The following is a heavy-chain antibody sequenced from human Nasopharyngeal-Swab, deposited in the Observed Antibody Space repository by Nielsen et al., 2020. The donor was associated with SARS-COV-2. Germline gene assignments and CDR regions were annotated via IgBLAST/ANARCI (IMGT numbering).Heavy chain of an antibody. CDR2: ISSSSSTI. D-gene: IGHD3-10*01. Sequence: GGSLRLSCAASGFTFSSYSMNWVRQAPGKGLEWVSYISSSSSTIYYADSVKGRFTISRDNAKNSLYLQMNGLRAEDTAVYYCARDLVRGDFDYWGQGTLVTVSS. CDR1: GFTFSSYS. J-gene: IGHJ4*02. CDR3: ARDLVRGDFDY. V-gene: IGHV3-48*04.